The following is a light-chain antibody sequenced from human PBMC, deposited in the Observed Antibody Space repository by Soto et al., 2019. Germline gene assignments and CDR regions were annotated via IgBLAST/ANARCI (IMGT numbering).Light chain of an antibody. CDR2: AAS. J-gene: IGKJ1*01. CDR3: QQSYSTPPT. V-gene: IGKV1-39*01. CDR1: QSISTW. Sequence: DIQMTQSPSTLSASVGDGVTITCRASQSISTWLAWYQQKPGKAPKLLIYAASTLQSGVPARFSGSGSGTVFTLTIGSLQPEDFATYYCQQSYSTPPTFGQGTKVEIK.